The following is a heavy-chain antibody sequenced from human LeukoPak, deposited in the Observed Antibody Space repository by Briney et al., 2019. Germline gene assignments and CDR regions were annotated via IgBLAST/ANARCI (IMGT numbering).Heavy chain of an antibody. CDR1: GGSISSYY. CDR2: IYYSGST. D-gene: IGHD4-17*01. Sequence: SETLSLTCTVSGGSISSYYWSWIRQPPGKGLEWIGYIYYSGSTNYNPSLKSRVTISVDKPKNQFSLKLSSLTAADTAVYYCARTPKILGDYCYFDYWGQGTLVTVSS. V-gene: IGHV4-59*08. CDR3: ARTPKILGDYCYFDY. J-gene: IGHJ4*02.